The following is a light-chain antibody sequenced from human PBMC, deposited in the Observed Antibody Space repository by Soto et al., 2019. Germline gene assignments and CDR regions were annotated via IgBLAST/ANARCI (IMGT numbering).Light chain of an antibody. J-gene: IGKJ2*01. CDR1: QSINKW. V-gene: IGKV1-5*01. CDR3: QQYNIGYT. CDR2: DAA. Sequence: IQMTQSPSTLSASVGDRVTITCRASQSINKWVAWFQQKSGRAPELLIYDAATLQSGVPSRFSGTGSGTDFSLTISSLQPEDFATYYCQQYNIGYTFGQGTRLDIK.